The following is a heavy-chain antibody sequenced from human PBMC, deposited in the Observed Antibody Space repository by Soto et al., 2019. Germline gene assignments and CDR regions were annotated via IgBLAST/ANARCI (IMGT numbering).Heavy chain of an antibody. CDR2: IYYSGTT. D-gene: IGHD2-2*01. J-gene: IGHJ4*02. Sequence: SETLSLTCTVSGGSISSYYWSWIRQPPGKGLEWIGDIYYSGTTNYSPSLKSRVAISLDTSENQFSLKLASVTAADTAVYFCARKYCSSTFCSPFDYWGQGTLVTVS. V-gene: IGHV4-59*01. CDR3: ARKYCSSTFCSPFDY. CDR1: GGSISSYY.